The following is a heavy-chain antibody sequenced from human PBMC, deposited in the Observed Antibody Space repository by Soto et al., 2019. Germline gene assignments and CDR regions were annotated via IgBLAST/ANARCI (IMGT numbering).Heavy chain of an antibody. J-gene: IGHJ4*02. CDR1: GYTLTSNG. D-gene: IGHD6-13*01. CDR2: IGAYNGDT. CDR3: TRAVAATGPAEY. V-gene: IGHV1-18*01. Sequence: QIHLVQSGPEVRKPGASVKVSCKPSGYTLTSNGFSWVRQTPGQGLEWMGWIGAYNGDTNYAPKFQGRVTMTTDTSTSTAYMEMRSLRSDGTAVYLCTRAVAATGPAEYWGQGTLVTVSS.